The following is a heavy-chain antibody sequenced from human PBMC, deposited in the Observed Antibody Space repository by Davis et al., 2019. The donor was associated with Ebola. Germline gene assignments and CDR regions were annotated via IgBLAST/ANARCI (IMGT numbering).Heavy chain of an antibody. CDR2: INPNSGGT. J-gene: IGHJ6*02. D-gene: IGHD4-11*01. CDR3: ARDRGMTTAYYYYYGMDV. V-gene: IGHV1-2*02. Sequence: ASVKVSCKASGYTFTGYYMHWVRQAPGQGLEWMGWINPNSGGTNYAQKFQGRVTITADESTSTAYMELSRLRSDDTAVYYCARDRGMTTAYYYYYGMDVWGQGTTVTVSS. CDR1: GYTFTGYY.